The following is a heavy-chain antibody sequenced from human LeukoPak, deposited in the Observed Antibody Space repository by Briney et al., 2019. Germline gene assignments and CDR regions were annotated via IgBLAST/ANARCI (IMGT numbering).Heavy chain of an antibody. CDR1: GGSISSGSYY. Sequence: PSETLSLTCTVSGGSISSGSYYWSWIRQPAGKGLEWIGRIYTSGSTNYNPSLKSRVTISVDTSKNQFSLKLSSVTAADTAVYYCARPNWRLGYYFDYWGQGTLVTVSS. J-gene: IGHJ4*02. D-gene: IGHD2-21*02. CDR2: IYTSGST. V-gene: IGHV4-61*02. CDR3: ARPNWRLGYYFDY.